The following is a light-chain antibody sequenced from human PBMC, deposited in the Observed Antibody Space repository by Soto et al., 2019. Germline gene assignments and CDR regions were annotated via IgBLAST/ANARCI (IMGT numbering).Light chain of an antibody. CDR1: SSDVGGYNY. J-gene: IGLJ1*01. Sequence: QSALTQPPSASGSPGQSVTISCTGTSSDVGGYNYVSWYQQHPGKVPKLMVYEVNKRPSGVPDRFSGSKSGNTASLTVSGLQAEDEDDYYCTSYAGGNNVFGTGTQLTVL. CDR2: EVN. V-gene: IGLV2-8*01. CDR3: TSYAGGNNV.